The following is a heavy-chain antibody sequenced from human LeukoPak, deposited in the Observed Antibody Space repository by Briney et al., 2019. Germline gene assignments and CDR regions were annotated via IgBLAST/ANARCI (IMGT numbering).Heavy chain of an antibody. CDR2: ISGSGGST. J-gene: IGHJ4*02. CDR1: GFTFSSYA. CDR3: AKDLGDYVNYFDY. D-gene: IGHD4-17*01. V-gene: IGHV3-23*01. Sequence: GGSLRLSCAASGFTFSSYAMSWVRQAPGKGLEWASAISGSGGSTYYADSVKGRFTISRDNSKNTLYLQMNSLRAEDTAVYYCAKDLGDYVNYFDYWGQGTLVTVSS.